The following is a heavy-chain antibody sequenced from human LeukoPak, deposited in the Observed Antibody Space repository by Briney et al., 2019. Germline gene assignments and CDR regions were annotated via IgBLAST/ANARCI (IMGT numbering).Heavy chain of an antibody. CDR3: ARASSGDAVDYYGSGRRFYSYYMDV. D-gene: IGHD3-10*01. J-gene: IGHJ6*03. CDR2: ISASGTT. Sequence: SETLSLTCIVSGDSFSSYQWGWVRQPAGKGLEWIGRISASGTTSSNPALKSRVTMSVDSSKKQFSPNLSSVTAADTAVYYCARASSGDAVDYYGSGRRFYSYYMDVWGKGTTVTISS. V-gene: IGHV4-4*07. CDR1: GDSFSSYQ.